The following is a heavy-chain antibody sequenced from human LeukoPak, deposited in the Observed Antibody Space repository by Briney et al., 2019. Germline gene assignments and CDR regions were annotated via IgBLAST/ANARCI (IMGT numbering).Heavy chain of an antibody. CDR1: GFTFSNAW. CDR3: TAGTGRSDFDY. CDR2: IKRKGDDGTI. V-gene: IGHV3-15*01. D-gene: IGHD3/OR15-3a*01. J-gene: IGHJ4*02. Sequence: TGGSLRLSCAASGFTFSNAWMSWVRQAPGKGLEWVGRIKRKGDDGTIAYAAPVKGRLTISRDDSKNKLYLQMNSLKSEDTAVYYCTAGTGRSDFDYWGQGTLVTVSS.